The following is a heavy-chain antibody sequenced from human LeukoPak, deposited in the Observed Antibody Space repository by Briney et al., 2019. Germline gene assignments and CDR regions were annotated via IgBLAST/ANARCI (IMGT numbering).Heavy chain of an antibody. J-gene: IGHJ6*03. Sequence: SETLSLTCAVYGGSFSDYWWTWIRQSPGKGLEWIGEVNHSGRTNYNPSLKSRVSISVDRSKKQFSLKLTSVTAADTAIYYCARGNMWDYRRYYYYMDVWGKGTTVTVSS. CDR2: VNHSGRT. CDR3: ARGNMWDYRRYYYYMDV. D-gene: IGHD4-11*01. V-gene: IGHV4-34*01. CDR1: GGSFSDYW.